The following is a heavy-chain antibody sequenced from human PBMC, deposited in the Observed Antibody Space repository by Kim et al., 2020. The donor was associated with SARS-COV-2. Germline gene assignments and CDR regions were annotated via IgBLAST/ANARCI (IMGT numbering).Heavy chain of an antibody. D-gene: IGHD3-10*01. CDR3: ARPNGRITMVRGVLPGYYYGMDV. V-gene: IGHV1-18*01. CDR1: GYTFTSYG. J-gene: IGHJ6*02. CDR2: ISAYNGNT. Sequence: ASVKVSCKASGYTFTSYGISWVRQAPGQGLEWMGWISAYNGNTNYAQKLQGRVTMTTDTSTSTAYMELRSLRSDDTAVYYCARPNGRITMVRGVLPGYYYGMDVWGQGTTVTVSS.